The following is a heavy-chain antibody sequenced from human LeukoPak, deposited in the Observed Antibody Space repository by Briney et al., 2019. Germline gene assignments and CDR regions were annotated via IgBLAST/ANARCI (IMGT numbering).Heavy chain of an antibody. CDR1: AFTFSSYW. V-gene: IGHV3-74*01. Sequence: AGGSLRLSCAASAFTFSSYWMHWVRHAPGKGLMWVSRINSDGSSTSYADSVKGRFTISRDNAKNTLYLQMNSLRAEDTAVYHRARSYNYGDVFNYWGQGTLVTVSS. CDR2: INSDGSST. D-gene: IGHD4-17*01. CDR3: ARSYNYGDVFNY. J-gene: IGHJ4*02.